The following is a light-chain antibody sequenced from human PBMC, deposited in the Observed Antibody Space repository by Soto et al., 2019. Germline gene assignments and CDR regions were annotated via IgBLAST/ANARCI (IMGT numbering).Light chain of an antibody. Sequence: AIRMTQSSSSLSASTGDRVTTTCLSSQGISSYLAWYQQKPGKAPKLLIYAASTLQSGVPSRFSGSGSGTDFTLTISCLQSEDLATYYCQQYYSYPPWTSGQGTKV. CDR1: QGISSY. J-gene: IGKJ1*01. CDR2: AAS. CDR3: QQYYSYPPWT. V-gene: IGKV1-8*01.